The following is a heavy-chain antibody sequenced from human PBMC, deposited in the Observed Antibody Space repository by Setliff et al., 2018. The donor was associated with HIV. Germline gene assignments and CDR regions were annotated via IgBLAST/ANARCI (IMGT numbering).Heavy chain of an antibody. CDR3: ARAKTIGSSALFLDP. CDR2: VYARGSA. V-gene: IGHV4-61*09. D-gene: IGHD2-2*03. Sequence: SETLSLTCSVSGDSMNSVSYSWAWHRQSAGKGPGWLGHVYARGSANYNPSLTRRVTISVPTSQNQFSLNLNAVTAADTATYYCARAKTIGSSALFLDPWGQGTPVTVS. J-gene: IGHJ5*02. CDR1: GDSMNSVSYS.